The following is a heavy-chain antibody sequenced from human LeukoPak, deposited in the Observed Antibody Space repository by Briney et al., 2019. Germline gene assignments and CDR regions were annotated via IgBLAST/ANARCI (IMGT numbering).Heavy chain of an antibody. CDR3: ARSLRRVVVVVAARLGWFDP. J-gene: IGHJ5*02. Sequence: ASVKVSCKASGYTFTGYFMHWVRQAPGQGLEWMGWINPNSGGTNYAQKFQGRVTMTRDTSISTAYMELSRLRSDDTAVYYCARSLRRVVVVVAARLGWFDPWGQGTLVTVSS. CDR1: GYTFTGYF. V-gene: IGHV1-2*02. D-gene: IGHD2-15*01. CDR2: INPNSGGT.